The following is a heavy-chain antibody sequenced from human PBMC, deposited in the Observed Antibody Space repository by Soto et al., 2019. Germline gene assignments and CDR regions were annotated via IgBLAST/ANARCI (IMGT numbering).Heavy chain of an antibody. Sequence: GGSLRLSRAASGFTFSNYAMSWVRQATGKGLEWVSVIIGGGGNTNYANSGRGRFNISRDNFKNTLYLQMNSLRAEDTAVYYCAKYTNYCYFYYYMDFWGKGTTVTVSS. D-gene: IGHD4-4*01. CDR3: AKYTNYCYFYYYMDF. V-gene: IGHV3-23*01. CDR2: IIGGGGNT. J-gene: IGHJ6*03. CDR1: GFTFSNYA.